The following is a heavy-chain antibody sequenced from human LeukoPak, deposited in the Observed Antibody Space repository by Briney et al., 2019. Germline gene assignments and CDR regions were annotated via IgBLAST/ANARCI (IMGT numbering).Heavy chain of an antibody. Sequence: GGSLRLSCAVSGFTITNFWMSWVRQAPGKGLEWVANIKQDGSGELYVDSVKGRFTISRDSAKNSLYLHMNSLRHEDTAVYYCARDLFDYWGQGTLVTVSS. CDR3: ARDLFDY. V-gene: IGHV3-7*01. CDR2: IKQDGSGE. CDR1: GFTITNFW. J-gene: IGHJ4*02.